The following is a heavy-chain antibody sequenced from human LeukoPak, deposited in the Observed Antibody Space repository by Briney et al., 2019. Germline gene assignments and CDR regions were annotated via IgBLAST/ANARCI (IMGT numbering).Heavy chain of an antibody. CDR3: ARDTILSGSPLDY. V-gene: IGHV4-39*07. D-gene: IGHD3-10*01. CDR2: IYYSGST. CDR1: GGSISSHYY. Sequence: SETLSLTCTVSGGSISSHYYWAWIRQPPGKGLEWIGTIYYSGSTYHNPSLKSRVTTSVDTSKNQFSLKLSSVTAADTAVYYCARDTILSGSPLDYWGQGTLVTVSS. J-gene: IGHJ4*02.